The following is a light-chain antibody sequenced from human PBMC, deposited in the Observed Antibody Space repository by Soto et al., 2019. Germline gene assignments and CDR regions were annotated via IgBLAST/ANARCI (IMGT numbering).Light chain of an antibody. V-gene: IGKV3-15*01. CDR2: GAS. CDR1: QSINND. J-gene: IGKJ1*01. CDR3: QQYNNWPT. Sequence: ELVMNKSPATLSVSPGARATVSCRASQSINNDLGWYQQKPGQAPSLLIYGASTRATGIPARFSVSGSGTYFTPTISSVQSEVFAVDFCQQYNNWPTFGQGTKVDI.